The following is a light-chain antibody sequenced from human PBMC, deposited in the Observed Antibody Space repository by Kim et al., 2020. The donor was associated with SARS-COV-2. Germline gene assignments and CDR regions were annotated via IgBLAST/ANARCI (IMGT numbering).Light chain of an antibody. CDR1: QGVSSW. CDR2: AAS. J-gene: IGKJ1*01. V-gene: IGKV1D-16*01. Sequence: ASVGDRVTITCRASQGVSSWLAWYQQKPEKAHKSLIYAASNLQSGVPSRFSGSGSGTDFTLTISSLQPEDSATYYCQQYNSYPRTFGQGTKVDIK. CDR3: QQYNSYPRT.